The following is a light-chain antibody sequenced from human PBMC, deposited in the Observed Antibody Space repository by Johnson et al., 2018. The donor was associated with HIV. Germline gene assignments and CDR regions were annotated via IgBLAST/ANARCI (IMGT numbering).Light chain of an antibody. CDR2: DNN. V-gene: IGLV1-51*01. Sequence: HSVLTQPPSVSAAPGQKVTISCSGSSSNIGNNYVSWYQQIPGTAPKLLIYDNNKRPSGIPDRFSGSKSGTSATLGITGLQTGDEADYYCGTWNNSLSANYVFGTGTRVPVL. CDR3: GTWNNSLSANYV. J-gene: IGLJ1*01. CDR1: SSNIGNNY.